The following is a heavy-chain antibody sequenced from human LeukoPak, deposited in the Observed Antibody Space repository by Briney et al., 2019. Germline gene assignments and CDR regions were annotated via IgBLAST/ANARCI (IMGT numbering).Heavy chain of an antibody. CDR3: ARHSGK. Sequence: SETLSLTCTVTGDSITSNSYYWAWIRQPPGKGLEWIGSIYYSGITSYNPSLKSRVTISVDTSKNQFSLKLSSVTAADTAVYYCARHSGKWGQGTLVTVSS. V-gene: IGHV4-39*01. CDR2: IYYSGIT. D-gene: IGHD1-26*01. J-gene: IGHJ4*02. CDR1: GDSITSNSYY.